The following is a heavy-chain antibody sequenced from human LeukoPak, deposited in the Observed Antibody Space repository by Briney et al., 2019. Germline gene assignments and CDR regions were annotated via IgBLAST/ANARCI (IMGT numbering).Heavy chain of an antibody. CDR2: IRYDGSNK. D-gene: IGHD6-13*01. CDR1: GFTFSSYG. Sequence: GGSLRLSCAASGFTFSSYGMHWVRQAPGKGLEWVAFIRYDGSNKYYADSVKGRFTISRDNSKNTLYLQMNSLRAEDTVVYYCAKDVDAIDSSSWYDGVYWGQGTLVTVSS. CDR3: AKDVDAIDSSSWYDGVY. V-gene: IGHV3-30*02. J-gene: IGHJ4*02.